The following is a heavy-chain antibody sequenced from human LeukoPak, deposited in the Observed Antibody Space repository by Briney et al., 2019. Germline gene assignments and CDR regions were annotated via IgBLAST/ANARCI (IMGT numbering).Heavy chain of an antibody. D-gene: IGHD6-19*01. CDR1: GYTFTDYY. CDR3: ARALCYNGWYGVDS. CDR2: MNPNTSGT. Sequence: ASVKVSCKASGYTFTDYYMHWVRQAPGQGLEWMGWMNPNTSGTNYPQKFQGRVTMTRDTSISTAYMELSSLRSDDTAVYYCARALCYNGWYGVDSWGQGTLVTVST. J-gene: IGHJ4*02. V-gene: IGHV1-2*02.